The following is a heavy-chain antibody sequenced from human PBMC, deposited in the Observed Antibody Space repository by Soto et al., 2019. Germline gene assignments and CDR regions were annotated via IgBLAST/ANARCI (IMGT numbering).Heavy chain of an antibody. CDR1: VGTFSSYA. V-gene: IGHV1-69*01. D-gene: IGHD3-10*01. CDR3: ARVTAMVRGVIDNWFDP. CDR2: IIPMYGPA. Sequence: QVPLVQSGAEVKKPGSSVPVSCKASVGTFSSYAIHWVRQAPGQGLEWMGGIIPMYGPAKYAQRFQGRVTITADESTTTVYMELTSLTSQDTAVYYCARVTAMVRGVIDNWFDPWGHGTLVTVSS. J-gene: IGHJ5*02.